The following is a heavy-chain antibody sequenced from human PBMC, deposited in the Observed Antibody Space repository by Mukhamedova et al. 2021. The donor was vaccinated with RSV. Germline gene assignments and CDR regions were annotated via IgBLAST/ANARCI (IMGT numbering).Heavy chain of an antibody. V-gene: IGHV4-59*08. D-gene: IGHD1-20*01. CDR1: MSSYF. Sequence: MSSYFWSWIRQPPGKGLEWIGYIYYTGSTNYNSSLKSRVTISVDTSKNQFSLKLSSVTAADTAMYYCARLYNWTPYYFDYWGQGT. CDR3: ARLYNWTPYYFDY. J-gene: IGHJ4*02. CDR2: IYYTGST.